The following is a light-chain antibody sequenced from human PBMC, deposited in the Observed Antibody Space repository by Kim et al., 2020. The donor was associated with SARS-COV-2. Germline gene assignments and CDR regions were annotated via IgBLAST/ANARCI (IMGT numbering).Light chain of an antibody. V-gene: IGLV3-19*01. J-gene: IGLJ2*01. CDR3: SSRDSSGSLVI. CDR1: SLRNYY. Sequence: LGQTVRITCQGDSLRNYYASWYQQKPGQAPIIVMYTKDKRPAGIPDRFSGSGSGDTTSLTITGAQAEDEGDYYCSSRDSSGSLVIFGGGTQLTVL. CDR2: TKD.